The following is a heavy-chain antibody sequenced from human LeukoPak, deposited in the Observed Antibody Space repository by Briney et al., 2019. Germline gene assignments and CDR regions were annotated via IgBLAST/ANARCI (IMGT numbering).Heavy chain of an antibody. CDR1: GFTVSSNY. V-gene: IGHV3-53*01. CDR2: IYSGGSS. CDR3: ARIEHYYYYGMDV. Sequence: PGGSLRLSCAASGFTVSSNYMSWVGQAPGKGLEWVSVIYSGGSSYYADSVKGRFTISRDNSKNTLYLQMNSLRAEDTAVYYCARIEHYYYYGMDVWGQGTTVTVSS. J-gene: IGHJ6*02.